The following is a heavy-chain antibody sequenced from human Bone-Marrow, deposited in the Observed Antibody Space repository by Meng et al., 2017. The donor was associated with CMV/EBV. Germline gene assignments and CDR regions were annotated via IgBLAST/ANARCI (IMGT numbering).Heavy chain of an antibody. Sequence: SVKVSCKASGGTFSSYAISWVRQAPGQGLEWMGGIIPIFGTASYAQKFQGRVTITTDESTSTAYMELSSLRSEDTAVYYCARDGDYDSHFGMDVWGQGTTVTVSS. D-gene: IGHD3-3*01. CDR3: ARDGDYDSHFGMDV. V-gene: IGHV1-69*05. J-gene: IGHJ6*02. CDR1: GGTFSSYA. CDR2: IIPIFGTA.